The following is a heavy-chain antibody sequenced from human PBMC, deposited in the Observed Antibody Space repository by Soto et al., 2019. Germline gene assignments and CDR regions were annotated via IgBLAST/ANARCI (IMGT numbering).Heavy chain of an antibody. Sequence: PSETLSLTCTVSGGSISGGGYYWSWIRQHPGKGLEWIGYIYYSGSTYYNPSLKSRVTISVDTSKNQFSLKLSSVTAADTAVYYCARDQGSGYDPFDYWGQGTLVTVSS. D-gene: IGHD5-12*01. CDR3: ARDQGSGYDPFDY. CDR1: GGSISGGGYY. J-gene: IGHJ4*02. V-gene: IGHV4-31*03. CDR2: IYYSGST.